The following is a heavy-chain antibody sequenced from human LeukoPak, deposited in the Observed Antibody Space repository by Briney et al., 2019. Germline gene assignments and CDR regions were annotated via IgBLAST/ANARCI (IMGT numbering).Heavy chain of an antibody. CDR2: ISWNSGSI. J-gene: IGHJ4*02. CDR3: AKDIKYGSGSYLPSGFDY. Sequence: PGGSLRLSCAASEFTFEDYAMHWVRQAPGKGLEWVSGISWNSGSIGYADSVQGRFTISRDNAKNSLYLQMNSLRAEDTALYYCAKDIKYGSGSYLPSGFDYWGQGTLVTVSS. CDR1: EFTFEDYA. D-gene: IGHD3-10*01. V-gene: IGHV3-9*01.